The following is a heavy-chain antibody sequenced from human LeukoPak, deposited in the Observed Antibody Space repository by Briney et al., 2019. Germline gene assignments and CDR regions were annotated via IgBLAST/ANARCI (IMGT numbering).Heavy chain of an antibody. V-gene: IGHV4-59*08. CDR3: ARRETRNQSLDY. D-gene: IGHD1-1*01. J-gene: IGHJ4*02. CDR2: IYYSGST. Sequence: SETLSLTCTVSGGSISSYYWSWIRQPPGKGLEWIGYIYYSGSTNYNPPLKSRVTISVDTSKNQFSLKLSSVTAADTAVYYCARRETRNQSLDYWGQGTLVTVSS. CDR1: GGSISSYY.